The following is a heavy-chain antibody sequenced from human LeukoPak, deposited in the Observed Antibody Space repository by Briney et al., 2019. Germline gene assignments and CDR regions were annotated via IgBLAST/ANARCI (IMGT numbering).Heavy chain of an antibody. D-gene: IGHD5-12*01. V-gene: IGHV4-59*12. J-gene: IGHJ5*02. CDR2: ISDSGST. Sequence: SETLSLTCTVSGGSISTYYWSWIRQPPGKGLEWIGYISDSGSTKYNPSLKSRVTISVDTSKNQFSLKLSSVTAADTAVYYCARGGSVVAAIKRWFDPWGQGTLVTVSS. CDR3: ARGGSVVAAIKRWFDP. CDR1: GGSISTYY.